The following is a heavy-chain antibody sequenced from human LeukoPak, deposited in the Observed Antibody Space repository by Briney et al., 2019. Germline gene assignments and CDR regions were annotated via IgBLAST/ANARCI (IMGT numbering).Heavy chain of an antibody. CDR1: GGSISSSNW. V-gene: IGHV4-4*02. J-gene: IGHJ4*02. CDR3: ARTLMRGSLLY. D-gene: IGHD3-10*01. CDR2: IYHSGST. Sequence: PSETLSLTCAVSGGSISSSNWWSWVRQPPGKGLEWIGEIYHSGSTNYNPSLKSRVTISEDKSKNQFSLKLSSVTAADTAVYYCARTLMRGSLLYWGQGTLVTVSS.